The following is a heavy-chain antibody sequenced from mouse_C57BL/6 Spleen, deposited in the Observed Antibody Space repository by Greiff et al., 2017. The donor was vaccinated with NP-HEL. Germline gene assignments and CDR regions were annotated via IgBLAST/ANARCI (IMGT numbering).Heavy chain of an antibody. D-gene: IGHD1-1*01. CDR2: IDPEDGDT. Sequence: EVQLQESGAELVRPGASVKLSCTASGFNIKDYYMHWVKQRPEQGLEWIGRIDPEDGDTEYAPKFQGKATMTADTSSNTAYLQLSSLTSEDTAFYYCTTCYSGSSLAWFAYWGQGTLVTVSA. V-gene: IGHV14-1*01. J-gene: IGHJ3*01. CDR1: GFNIKDYY. CDR3: TTCYSGSSLAWFAY.